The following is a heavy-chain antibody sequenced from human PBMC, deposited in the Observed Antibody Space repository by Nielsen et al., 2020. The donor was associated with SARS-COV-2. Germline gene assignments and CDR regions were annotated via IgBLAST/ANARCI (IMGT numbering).Heavy chain of an antibody. J-gene: IGHJ3*01. CDR3: ASSPGANPALGVTGPFHF. V-gene: IGHV3-13*01. D-gene: IGHD3-3*01. CDR1: GFTFSSHD. Sequence: GGSLRLSCAASGFTFSSHDMHWVRQATGKGLEWVSGIGTVGDTFYQDSVKGRFTISREDAKNSLYLQMNSLRVEDTAVYYCASSPGANPALGVTGPFHFWGQGTMVTVSS. CDR2: IGTVGDT.